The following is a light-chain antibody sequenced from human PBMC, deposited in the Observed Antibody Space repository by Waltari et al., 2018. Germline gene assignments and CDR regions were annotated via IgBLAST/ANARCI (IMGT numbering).Light chain of an antibody. Sequence: QLVLTQSPSASASLGASVKLTCTLSIGHSSNIIAWLQQQPGKGPRYLMKVNSDGSHRKGDELPDRFSGSSSGAERYLTISSLQSEDEADYYCETGGHGTWVFGGGTKLTVL. CDR1: IGHSSNI. CDR3: ETGGHGTWV. V-gene: IGLV4-69*01. J-gene: IGLJ3*02. CDR2: VNSDGSH.